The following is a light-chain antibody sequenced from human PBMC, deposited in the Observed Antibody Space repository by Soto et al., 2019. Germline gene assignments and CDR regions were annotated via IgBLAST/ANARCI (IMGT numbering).Light chain of an antibody. CDR2: GAS. V-gene: IGKV3-20*01. CDR1: QSVTSTY. Sequence: EIVLTQSPGTLSLSPGERATLSCRASQSVTSTYLAWYQQKPGQAPRLLIYGASIRATGIPARFTGSGSGTDFTLTISRLEPEDFAAYYCQQYGSSPLTFGGGTKVEIK. CDR3: QQYGSSPLT. J-gene: IGKJ4*01.